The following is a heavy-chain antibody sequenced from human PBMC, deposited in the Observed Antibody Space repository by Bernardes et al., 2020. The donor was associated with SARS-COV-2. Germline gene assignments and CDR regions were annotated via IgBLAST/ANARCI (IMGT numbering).Heavy chain of an antibody. CDR3: ARAGWYRFDYWGS. CDR2: FSSDGTVT. D-gene: IGHD3-16*01. J-gene: IGHJ4*02. CDR1: GFTLSNYW. V-gene: IGHV3-74*01. Sequence: GGSLRLSCVASGFTLSNYWMHWVRQAPGKGLVWVSRFSSDGTVTNYADSVKGRFTISRDNAKNTLYLQMNSLRDEDTAVYYCARAGWYRFDYWGSWGQGALVTVSS.